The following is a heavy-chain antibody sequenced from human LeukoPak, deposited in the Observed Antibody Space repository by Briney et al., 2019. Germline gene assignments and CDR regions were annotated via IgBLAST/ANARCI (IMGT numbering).Heavy chain of an antibody. V-gene: IGHV4-39*01. CDR3: ARHVFSRGITIFGVVTPQSNYFDY. CDR2: IYYSGST. D-gene: IGHD3-3*01. CDR1: GGSISSSSYY. Sequence: SETLSLTCTVSGGSISSSSYYWGWIRQPPGKGLEWIGSIYYSGSTYYNPSLKSRVTISVDTSKNQFSLKLSSVTAADTAVYYCARHVFSRGITIFGVVTPQSNYFDYWGQGTLATVSS. J-gene: IGHJ4*02.